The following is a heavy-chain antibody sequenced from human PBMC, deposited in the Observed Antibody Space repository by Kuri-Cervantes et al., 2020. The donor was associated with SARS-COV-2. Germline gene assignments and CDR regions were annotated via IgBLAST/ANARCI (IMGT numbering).Heavy chain of an antibody. Sequence: SETLSLTCAVSGGSISNSNWWSWVRQPPGKGLEWIGEIYHSGSTNHNPSLKSRVTISVDKSKNQFSLKLSSVTAADTAVYYCARQAPLQQLALDYWGQGTLVTVSS. V-gene: IGHV4-4*02. D-gene: IGHD6-13*01. CDR3: ARQAPLQQLALDY. CDR2: IYHSGST. J-gene: IGHJ4*02. CDR1: GGSISNSNW.